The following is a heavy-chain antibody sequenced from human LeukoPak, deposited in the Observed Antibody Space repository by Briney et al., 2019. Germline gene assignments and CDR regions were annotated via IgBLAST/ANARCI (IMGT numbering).Heavy chain of an antibody. CDR3: AKDHDFWREGTPDFDF. V-gene: IGHV3-23*01. CDR1: GFTFTSNA. CDR2: ISDVGLST. D-gene: IGHD3-3*01. Sequence: GGSLRLSCAASGFTFTSNAMTWVRQAPGKGLEWVSVISDVGLSTYYADSVKGRFTISRDNFKNTLYLQMNSLRAEDTAVYYCAKDHDFWREGTPDFDFWGQGTLVTVAS. J-gene: IGHJ4*02.